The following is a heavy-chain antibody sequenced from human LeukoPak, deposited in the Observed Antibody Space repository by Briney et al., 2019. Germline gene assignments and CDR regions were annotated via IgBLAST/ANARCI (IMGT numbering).Heavy chain of an antibody. CDR2: IYSSGST. CDR3: ARNEWIFGITYYFDY. V-gene: IGHV4-39*01. J-gene: IGHJ4*02. D-gene: IGHD3-3*01. CDR1: GASVSGSPYY. Sequence: ASETLSLTCTVSGASVSGSPYYWGWIRQPPGKGLEWIGSIYSSGSTYYNASLQSRVTISIETSKNQISLRLNSVTAADTAVYYCARNEWIFGITYYFDYWGQGTLVTVSS.